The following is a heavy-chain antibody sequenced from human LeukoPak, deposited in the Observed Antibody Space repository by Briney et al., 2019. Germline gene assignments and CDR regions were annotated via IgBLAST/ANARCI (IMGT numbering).Heavy chain of an antibody. J-gene: IGHJ4*02. CDR2: IKQDGSEK. CDR3: ATNLGGRVDNSPFRPFDC. V-gene: IGHV3-7*01. Sequence: PGGSLRLSCAASGFTLSDYFMSWVRQAPGKGPEWVANIKQDGSEKQYLDAVKGRFTISRDNAKNLLYLEMHSLRVEDTAVYYCATNLGGRVDNSPFRPFDCWGQGKLVTVSS. D-gene: IGHD2/OR15-2a*01. CDR1: GFTLSDYF.